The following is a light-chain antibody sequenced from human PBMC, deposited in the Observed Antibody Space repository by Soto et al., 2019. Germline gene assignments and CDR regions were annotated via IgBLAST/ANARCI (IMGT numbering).Light chain of an antibody. CDR1: QSVSNN. CDR2: DAS. V-gene: IGKV3-15*01. CDR3: LQYNNWPRT. J-gene: IGKJ1*01. Sequence: EIVMTQSPATLSVSPGERATLSCRASQSVSNNLAWYQQKPGQAPRLLVYDASARATGIPARFSGSGSGTEFTLTISSLQSEDFAVYYCLQYNNWPRTFGQGTKVDIK.